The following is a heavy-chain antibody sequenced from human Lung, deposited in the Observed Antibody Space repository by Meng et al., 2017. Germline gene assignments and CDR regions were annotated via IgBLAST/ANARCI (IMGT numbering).Heavy chain of an antibody. CDR2: MDYRRRT. Sequence: HGQRADTGQGPGRASGSLSLPLTGPGAPVGSGCAHWGWARQPPGKGLEWIAYMDYRRRTNYSPSLKSRVTMSTDTSKNQLSLKLSSVTAADTAVYYCAGGPWELDFWGQGTLVTVSS. CDR1: GAPVGSGCAH. CDR3: AGGPWELDF. V-gene: IGHV4-61*01. D-gene: IGHD1-26*01. J-gene: IGHJ4*02.